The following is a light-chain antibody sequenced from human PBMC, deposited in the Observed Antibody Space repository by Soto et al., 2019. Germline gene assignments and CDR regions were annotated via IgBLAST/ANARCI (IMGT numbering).Light chain of an antibody. CDR2: DAS. V-gene: IGKV3-20*01. Sequence: PGERATLSCRASQSVRSSYLAWYQQKPGQAPRLLIYDASTRATGIPDRFSGSGSGTDFTLTISRLEPEDFAVYSCQQYGSSPRTFGQGTKVDIK. CDR3: QQYGSSPRT. CDR1: QSVRSSY. J-gene: IGKJ1*01.